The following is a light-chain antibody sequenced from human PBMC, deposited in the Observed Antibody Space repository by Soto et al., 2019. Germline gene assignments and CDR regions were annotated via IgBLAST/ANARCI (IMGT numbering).Light chain of an antibody. V-gene: IGLV1-40*01. CDR1: NSNIGAGYA. J-gene: IGLJ2*01. CDR2: SNT. CDR3: QSYDNSLSDYI. Sequence: QDMRRHPPSVPWAPGHTVTISCTGNNSNIGAGYAVHWYQQLPRTAPKLLIYSNTHRRSGVPDRFSGSRAATSVSLAITGLQAEDEADYYCQSYDNSLSDYIFGGGTQLTVL.